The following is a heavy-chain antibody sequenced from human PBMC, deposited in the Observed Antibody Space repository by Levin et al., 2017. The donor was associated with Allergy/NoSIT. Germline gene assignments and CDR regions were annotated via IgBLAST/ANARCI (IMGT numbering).Heavy chain of an antibody. J-gene: IGHJ4*02. V-gene: IGHV4-59*08. CDR2: IYYDGST. CDR1: GGSISSYY. Sequence: SETLSLTCTVSGGSISSYYWSWIRQPPGKGLEWIGYIYYDGSTNYNPSLKSRVTISVDTSMNQFSLKLSSVTAADTAVYYCAGGGGIFEYWGQGTLVTVSS. D-gene: IGHD6-13*01. CDR3: AGGGGIFEY.